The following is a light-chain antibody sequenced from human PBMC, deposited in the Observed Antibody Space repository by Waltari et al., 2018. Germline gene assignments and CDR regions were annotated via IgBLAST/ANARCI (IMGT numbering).Light chain of an antibody. Sequence: DIQMTQSPSTLSASVGDRVTITCRASQSINSRVTWYQQKSGKAPNFLIYTASSLRSGVPSRFSGSGSGTDFTLTIDSLQPDDFATYYCQQCNSTPSTFGQGTKVEIK. V-gene: IGKV1-39*01. CDR3: QQCNSTPST. J-gene: IGKJ1*01. CDR1: QSINSR. CDR2: TAS.